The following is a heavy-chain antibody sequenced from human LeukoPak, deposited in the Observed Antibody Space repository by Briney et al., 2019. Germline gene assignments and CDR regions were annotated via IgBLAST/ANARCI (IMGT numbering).Heavy chain of an antibody. V-gene: IGHV5-51*01. CDR1: GYSFTTYW. CDR3: ARLVAVAGLSWYFDY. J-gene: IGHJ4*02. Sequence: GESLKISCKGSGYSFTTYWIGWVRQMPGKGLEWLGIIYPGDSDTRYSPSFQGQVTFSADKSITTADLQWSSLKASDTAMYYCARLVAVAGLSWYFDYWGQGALVTVSS. CDR2: IYPGDSDT. D-gene: IGHD6-19*01.